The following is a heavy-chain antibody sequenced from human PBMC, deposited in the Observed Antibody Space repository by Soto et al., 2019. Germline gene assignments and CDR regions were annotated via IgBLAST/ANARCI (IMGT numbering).Heavy chain of an antibody. CDR1: GASISSYY. Sequence: PSETLSLTCTVSGASISSYYWSWIRQPAGKGLEWIGRVYSGESTTYNPSLKSRVTMSVDTSKKQFSLKLSSVTAADTAVYFCARDVIVVVVDTPPYYFGMDVWGQGTTVTVSS. D-gene: IGHD2-15*01. V-gene: IGHV4-4*07. CDR3: ARDVIVVVVDTPPYYFGMDV. J-gene: IGHJ6*02. CDR2: VYSGEST.